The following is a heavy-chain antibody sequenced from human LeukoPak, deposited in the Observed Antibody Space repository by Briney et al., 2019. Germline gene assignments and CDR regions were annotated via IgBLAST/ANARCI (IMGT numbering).Heavy chain of an antibody. CDR3: ARLRYHDFWSGYWKYYYYMDV. D-gene: IGHD3-3*01. CDR1: GYTFTSYY. V-gene: IGHV1-46*01. J-gene: IGHJ6*03. CDR2: INPSGGST. Sequence: ASVKVSCKASGYTFTSYYMHWVRQAPGQGLEWMGIINPSGGSTSYAQKFQGRVTMTRDMSASTVYMELSVLRSEDTAVYYCARLRYHDFWSGYWKYYYYMDVWGKGTTVTVSS.